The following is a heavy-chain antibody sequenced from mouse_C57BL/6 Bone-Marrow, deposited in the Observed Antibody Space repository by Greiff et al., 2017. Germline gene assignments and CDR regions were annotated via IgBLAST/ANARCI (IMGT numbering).Heavy chain of an antibody. J-gene: IGHJ4*01. CDR1: GYPFTSYW. CDR2: IAPSDSGT. CDR3: ARGDSNRAVDY. V-gene: IGHV1-52*01. Sequence: QVQLQQPGAELVRPGSSVKLSCKASGYPFTSYWIHWVKQRPIQGLEWIGNIAPSDSGTNYTQKFKDKATLTVDKSSSTAYMQLSSLTSEDSAVYYGARGDSNRAVDYWGQGTSVNV. D-gene: IGHD2-5*01.